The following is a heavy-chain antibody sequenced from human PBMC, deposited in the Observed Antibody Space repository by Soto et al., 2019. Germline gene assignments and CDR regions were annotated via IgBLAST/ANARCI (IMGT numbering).Heavy chain of an antibody. Sequence: QVQLVQSGAEVKKPGSSVKVSCKASGGTFSSYAISWVRQAPGQGLEWMGGIIPIFGTAKYAQKFQGRVTINADESTSTADMEMSSLRSEDTAVYYCARGRCGGSCPHFDYWGQGTLVTVSS. D-gene: IGHD2-15*01. CDR3: ARGRCGGSCPHFDY. V-gene: IGHV1-69*01. J-gene: IGHJ4*02. CDR2: IIPIFGTA. CDR1: GGTFSSYA.